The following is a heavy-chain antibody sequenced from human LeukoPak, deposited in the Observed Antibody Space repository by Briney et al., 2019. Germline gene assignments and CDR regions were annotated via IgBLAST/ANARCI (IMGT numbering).Heavy chain of an antibody. CDR3: ARQGGSNSPYYYYYMDV. Sequence: SEPLSLTCSVSGYSISRGFYWDLFRPPPGKGPEGIGCIYHSGTTYYNPYLKSRVTISVDTSKNQFSLMISSVTAADTAVYYCARQGGSNSPYYYYYMDVWGKGTTVTVSS. CDR1: GYSISRGFY. D-gene: IGHD6-13*01. CDR2: IYHSGTT. V-gene: IGHV4-38-2*01. J-gene: IGHJ6*03.